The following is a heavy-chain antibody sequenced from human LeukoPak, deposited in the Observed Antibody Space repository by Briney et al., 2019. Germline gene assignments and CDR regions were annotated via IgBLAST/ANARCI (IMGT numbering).Heavy chain of an antibody. V-gene: IGHV3-21*01. D-gene: IGHD6-19*01. CDR3: AGLGYSSGWYSFDY. J-gene: IGHJ4*02. Sequence: GGSLRLSCAASGFTFSSYSMNWVRQAPGKGLEWVSSISSSSSYIYCAHSVKGRFTTCRDNAKNSLYLQMNSLRAEDTAVYYCAGLGYSSGWYSFDYWGQGTLVTVSS. CDR1: GFTFSSYS. CDR2: ISSSSSYI.